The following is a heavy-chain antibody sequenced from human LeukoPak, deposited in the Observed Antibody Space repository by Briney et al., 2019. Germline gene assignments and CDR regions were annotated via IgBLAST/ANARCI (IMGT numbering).Heavy chain of an antibody. D-gene: IGHD5-18*01. CDR1: GFTFSSYG. Sequence: PGGSLRPSCAASGFTFSSYGMHWVRQAPGKGLEWVAFIRYDGSTKYYADSVKGRFTISRENSKNTLYLQMNSLRAEDTAVYFCAKERDTAMVTIDYWGQGTLVTVSS. CDR2: IRYDGSTK. J-gene: IGHJ4*02. CDR3: AKERDTAMVTIDY. V-gene: IGHV3-30*02.